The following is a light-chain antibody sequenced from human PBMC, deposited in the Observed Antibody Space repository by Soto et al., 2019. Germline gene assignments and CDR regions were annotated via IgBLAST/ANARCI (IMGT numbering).Light chain of an antibody. Sequence: DVVMTQSPLSLPVTLGQSASISCRSSQSLLHSDGNTYLTWFQQRPGQSPRRLIYRVTNRDSGVPDRFSGSGSGTDFTLKISRVEAEDVGVYYCMQGTRWPPWTFGQGTKVEIK. CDR1: QSLLHSDGNTY. CDR3: MQGTRWPPWT. CDR2: RVT. J-gene: IGKJ1*01. V-gene: IGKV2-30*02.